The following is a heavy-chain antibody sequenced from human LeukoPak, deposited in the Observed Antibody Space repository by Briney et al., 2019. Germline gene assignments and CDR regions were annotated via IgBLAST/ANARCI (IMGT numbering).Heavy chain of an antibody. V-gene: IGHV3-53*05. D-gene: IGHD6-13*01. J-gene: IGHJ4*02. Sequence: PGGSLRLSCAASGFTVSTTYMSWVRQAPGKGLEWVSLIYVDGRTYYADSVKGRFTISRDNSKNTLYLQVNSLRPEDTAVYYCVKDRWVDHWGQGTLVTVSS. CDR1: GFTVSTTY. CDR3: VKDRWVDH. CDR2: IYVDGRT.